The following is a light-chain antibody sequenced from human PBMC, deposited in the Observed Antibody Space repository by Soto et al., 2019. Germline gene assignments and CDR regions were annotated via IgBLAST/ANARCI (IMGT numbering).Light chain of an antibody. CDR1: QSVSSSY. J-gene: IGKJ4*01. V-gene: IGKV3-20*01. CDR3: QQYDKSPLT. CDR2: GAS. Sequence: DIVLTQSPGTLSLSPGERATLSCRASQSVSSSYLAWYQQKPGQAPRLLIYGASNMATGIPDRFSGSGSGTDFTLTISRLEPEDFAVYYCQQYDKSPLTFGGGTKVEIK.